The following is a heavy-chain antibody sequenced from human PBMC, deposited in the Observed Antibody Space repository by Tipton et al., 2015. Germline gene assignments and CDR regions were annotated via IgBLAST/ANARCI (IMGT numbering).Heavy chain of an antibody. CDR1: GGSISSSSYY. V-gene: IGHV4-39*07. Sequence: TLSLTCTVSGGSISSSSYYWAWIRQPPGKGLEWIGSLYFSGSTYYNPSLKSRVTISVDTSKNQFSLKLRSVTAADTAVYYCARGALSYYDSSGRWLAYWGQGTLVTVSS. CDR3: ARGALSYYDSSGRWLAY. J-gene: IGHJ4*02. CDR2: LYFSGST. D-gene: IGHD3-22*01.